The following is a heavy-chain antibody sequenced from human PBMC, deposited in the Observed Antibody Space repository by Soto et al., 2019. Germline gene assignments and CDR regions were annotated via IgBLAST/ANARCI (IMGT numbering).Heavy chain of an antibody. V-gene: IGHV1-46*01. CDR2: INPSGGST. D-gene: IGHD2-21*02. CDR1: GYTFTSYY. CDR3: ARDFPRPYGVVTANYYGMDV. Sequence: QVQLVQSGAEVKKPGASVKVSCKASGYTFTSYYMHWVLQAPGQGLEWMGIINPSGGSTSYAQKFQGRVTMNRDTSTSTVHMELSSLRSEDTAVYYCARDFPRPYGVVTANYYGMDVWGQGTTVTVSS. J-gene: IGHJ6*02.